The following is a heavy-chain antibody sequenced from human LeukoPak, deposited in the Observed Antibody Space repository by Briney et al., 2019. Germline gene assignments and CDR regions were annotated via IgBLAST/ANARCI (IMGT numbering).Heavy chain of an antibody. CDR3: AKGRYGSESFSTPFEY. D-gene: IGHD3-10*01. CDR2: IYSGGGT. CDR1: GFTVSSNY. Sequence: GGSLRLSCAASGFTVSSNYMTWVRQAPGKGLEWVSVIYSGGGTYYADSVKGRFTIFRNNFKKTLHLQMINLRAEDKAVEYCAKGRYGSESFSTPFEYWGQGTLGTVSS. J-gene: IGHJ4*02. V-gene: IGHV3-53*01.